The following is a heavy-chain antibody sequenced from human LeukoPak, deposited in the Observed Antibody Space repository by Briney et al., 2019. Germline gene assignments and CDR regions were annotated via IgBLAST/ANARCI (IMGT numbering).Heavy chain of an antibody. D-gene: IGHD2-15*01. CDR1: GFTYSNYD. CDR3: ARDLGGWGPKFLRSSPNYGMDV. J-gene: IGHJ6*02. Sequence: GGPLTLLCIVPGFTYSNYDKHWPPHAAGKGREGGSPIGTSDGRYSADSVRGRFTISRENARNSLYLQMNSLRAGDAAVYYCARDLGGWGPKFLRSSPNYGMDVWGQGTTGTVSS. V-gene: IGHV3-13*01. CDR2: IGTSDGR.